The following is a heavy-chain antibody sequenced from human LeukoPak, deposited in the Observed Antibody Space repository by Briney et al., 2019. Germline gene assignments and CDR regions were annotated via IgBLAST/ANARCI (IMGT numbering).Heavy chain of an antibody. CDR1: GFTFSNAW. D-gene: IGHD5-18*01. Sequence: PGGSLRLSCAASGFTFSNAWMSWVRQAPGKGLEWVGRIKSKTDGGTTDYAAPVKGRFTISRDDSKNTLYLQMNSPKTEDTAVYYCTTDRSDSDYGMDVWGQGTTVTVSS. CDR3: TTDRSDSDYGMDV. J-gene: IGHJ6*02. V-gene: IGHV3-15*01. CDR2: IKSKTDGGTT.